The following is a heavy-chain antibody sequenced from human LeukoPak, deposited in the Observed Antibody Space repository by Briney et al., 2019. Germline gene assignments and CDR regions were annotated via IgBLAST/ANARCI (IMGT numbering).Heavy chain of an antibody. J-gene: IGHJ4*02. D-gene: IGHD3-10*01. V-gene: IGHV3-15*01. CDR2: IKSKSDGGTT. CDR3: TIVTLRPVGL. CDR1: GFTFSSYW. Sequence: NAGGSLRLSCAASGFTFSSYWMSWVRQAPGKGLEWVGRIKSKSDGGTTDYAAPVKGRFTISRDDSKNTLFLQVNSLKIEDTAVYYCTIVTLRPVGLWGQGTLVTVSS.